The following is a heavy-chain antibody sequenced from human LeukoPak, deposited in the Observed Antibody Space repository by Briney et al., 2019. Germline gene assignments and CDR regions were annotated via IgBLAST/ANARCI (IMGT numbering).Heavy chain of an antibody. Sequence: SGGSLRLSCAASGFTFSSYAMSWVRQAPGKGLEWVSAISGSGGSTYYADSVKGRFTISRDNSKNTLYLQMNSLRAEDTAVYYCAKSPSPTVVTYFDYSGQGTLVTVSS. D-gene: IGHD4-23*01. CDR2: ISGSGGST. V-gene: IGHV3-23*01. CDR1: GFTFSSYA. J-gene: IGHJ4*02. CDR3: AKSPSPTVVTYFDY.